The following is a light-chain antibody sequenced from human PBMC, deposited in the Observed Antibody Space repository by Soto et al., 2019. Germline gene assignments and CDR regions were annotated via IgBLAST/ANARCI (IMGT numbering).Light chain of an antibody. CDR1: SSDVGGYNY. Sequence: QYVLTQPSSASGSPGQSITISCTGTSSDVGGYNYVSWYQQHPGKAPKLMIYEVSNRPSGVSNRFSGSKSGNTASLTISGLQAEDEADYYCSSYTSSSTYVFGTGTKVTVL. V-gene: IGLV2-14*01. CDR2: EVS. J-gene: IGLJ1*01. CDR3: SSYTSSSTYV.